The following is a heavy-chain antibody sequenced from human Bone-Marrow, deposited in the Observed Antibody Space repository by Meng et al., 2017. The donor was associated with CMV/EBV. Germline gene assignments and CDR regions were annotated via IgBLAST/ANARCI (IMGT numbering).Heavy chain of an antibody. D-gene: IGHD2-2*01. CDR2: INNDGSST. V-gene: IGHV3-74*01. CDR3: AREIDNVVPAAMNGYGHYYYYYGMDV. J-gene: IGHJ6*02. CDR1: GFTFSSYS. Sequence: GESLKISCAASGFTFSSYSMNWVRQAPGKGLEWVSRINNDGSSTGYADSMMGRFTISRDNDKTTLYLQMTSLRAEDTAVYYCAREIDNVVPAAMNGYGHYYYYYGMDVWGQGTTVTVSS.